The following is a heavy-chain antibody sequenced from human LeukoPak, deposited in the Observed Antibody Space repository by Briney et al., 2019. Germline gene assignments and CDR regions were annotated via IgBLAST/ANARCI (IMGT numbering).Heavy chain of an antibody. D-gene: IGHD6-13*01. CDR1: GYSFTSYW. CDR3: ARHRGSSWPYYYYYGMDV. J-gene: IGHJ6*02. V-gene: IGHV5-51*01. Sequence: GESLKISCKGSGYSFTSYWTGWVRQMPGKGLEWMGIIYPGDSDTRYSPSFQGQVTISADKSISTAYLQWSSLKASDTAMYYCARHRGSSWPYYYYYGMDVWGQGTTVTVSS. CDR2: IYPGDSDT.